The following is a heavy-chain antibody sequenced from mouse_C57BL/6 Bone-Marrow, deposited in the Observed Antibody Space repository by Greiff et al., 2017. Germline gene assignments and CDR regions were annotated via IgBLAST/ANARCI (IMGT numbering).Heavy chain of an antibody. V-gene: IGHV1-55*01. CDR1: GYTFTSYW. J-gene: IGHJ2*01. D-gene: IGHD2-5*01. Sequence: QVQLQQSGAELVKPGASVKMSCKASGYTFTSYWITWVKQRPGQGLEWIGDIYPGSGSTNYNEKVKSKATLTVDTSSSTAYMQRSSLTSEDAAVDYCARRDYSNYGDYWGQGTTLTVSS. CDR2: IYPGSGST. CDR3: ARRDYSNYGDY.